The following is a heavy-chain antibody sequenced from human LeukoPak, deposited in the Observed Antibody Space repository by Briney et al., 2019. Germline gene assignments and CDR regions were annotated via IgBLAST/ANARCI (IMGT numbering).Heavy chain of an antibody. CDR1: GIIFSSYS. CDR2: IWYDEDAK. Sequence: PGGSLRLSCAVSGIIFSSYSMNWVRQAPGKGLDWVALIWYDEDAKFYADSVKGRFTISRDNSKDTLYLQMNSLGVEDTAVYYCARERGGDAFDIWGQGTMVTVSS. CDR3: ARERGGDAFDI. D-gene: IGHD2-15*01. V-gene: IGHV3-33*01. J-gene: IGHJ3*02.